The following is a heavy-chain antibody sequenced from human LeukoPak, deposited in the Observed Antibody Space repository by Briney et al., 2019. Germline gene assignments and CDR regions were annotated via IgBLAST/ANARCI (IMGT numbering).Heavy chain of an antibody. Sequence: SVKVSCXASGGTFSIYAISWVRQAPGQGLEWMGRIIPIFGTANYAQKFQGRVTITTDESTSTAYMELSSLRSEDTAVYYCARGVTTVTPYYYYYYMDVWGKGTTVTVSS. V-gene: IGHV1-69*05. J-gene: IGHJ6*03. CDR2: IIPIFGTA. CDR3: ARGVTTVTPYYYYYYMDV. D-gene: IGHD4-17*01. CDR1: GGTFSIYA.